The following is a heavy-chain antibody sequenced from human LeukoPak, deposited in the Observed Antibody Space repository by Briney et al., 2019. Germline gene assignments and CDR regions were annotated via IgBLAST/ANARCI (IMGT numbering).Heavy chain of an antibody. Sequence: PGGSLRLSCAAPGFSSSSYSMSWVRQAPGKGLWWVASISTGSSYKYYADLVMVRFTISRDNAENSLYLQMNSLRAEDTAVYFCARDKGGYNYEYYFDSWGQGALVTVSS. J-gene: IGHJ4*02. CDR1: GFSSSSYS. V-gene: IGHV3-21*01. CDR3: ARDKGGYNYEYYFDS. D-gene: IGHD5-18*01. CDR2: ISTGSSYK.